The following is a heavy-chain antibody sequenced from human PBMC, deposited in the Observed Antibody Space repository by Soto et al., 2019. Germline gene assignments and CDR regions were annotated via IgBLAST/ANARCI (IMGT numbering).Heavy chain of an antibody. J-gene: IGHJ6*02. Sequence: QVQLVESGGGVVQPGRSLRLSCAASGFTFSSYGMHWVRQAPGKGLEWVAVISYDGSNKYYADSVKGRFTISRDNSKNTLYLQMNRLRAEDTAVYYCAKDLALRYFDWLPGGYYYYGMDVWGQGTTVTVSS. CDR2: ISYDGSNK. CDR1: GFTFSSYG. CDR3: AKDLALRYFDWLPGGYYYYGMDV. D-gene: IGHD3-9*01. V-gene: IGHV3-30*18.